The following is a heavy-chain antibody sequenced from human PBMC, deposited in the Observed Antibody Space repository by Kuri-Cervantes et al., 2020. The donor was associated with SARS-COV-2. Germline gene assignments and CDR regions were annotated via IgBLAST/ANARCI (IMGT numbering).Heavy chain of an antibody. CDR1: GYTFTSYY. D-gene: IGHD3-3*01. CDR3: ARDLPGFLEWLGHWVSGMDV. J-gene: IGHJ6*02. V-gene: IGHV1-46*01. CDR2: INPSGGST. Sequence: ASVKVSCKASGYTFTSYYMHWVRQAPGQGLEWMGIINPSGGSTSYAQKFQGRVTMTRDTSTSTVYMELSSLRSEDTAVYYCARDLPGFLEWLGHWVSGMDVWGRGTTVTVSS.